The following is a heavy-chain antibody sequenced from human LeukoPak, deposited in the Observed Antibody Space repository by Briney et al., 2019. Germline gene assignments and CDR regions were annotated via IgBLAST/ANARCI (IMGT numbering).Heavy chain of an antibody. Sequence: GGSLRLSCAVSGFTFSTYAMSWVRQAPGKGLEWVSSIIDSGATTYYAESVEGRFTISRDNSKNTLYLQMNRLRAEDTALYYCVKYTIYYFGMDVWGQGTTVTVSS. J-gene: IGHJ6*02. CDR3: VKYTIYYFGMDV. CDR1: GFTFSTYA. CDR2: IIDSGATT. V-gene: IGHV3-23*01. D-gene: IGHD5-24*01.